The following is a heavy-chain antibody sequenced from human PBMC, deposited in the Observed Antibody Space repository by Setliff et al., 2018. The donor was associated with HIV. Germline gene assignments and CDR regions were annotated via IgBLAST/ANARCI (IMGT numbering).Heavy chain of an antibody. CDR3: AKTIGRYFYIFDN. V-gene: IGHV4-34*01. D-gene: IGHD3-9*01. CDR1: GGSFNGYY. Sequence: SETLSLTCAVYGGSFNGYYWSWIRQPPGKGLEWIGEINHSGSTNYNPSLKSRVTMSVDKSKNQLSLKLNSVTAADTAVYYCAKTIGRYFYIFDNWGQGTLVTVSS. J-gene: IGHJ4*02. CDR2: INHSGST.